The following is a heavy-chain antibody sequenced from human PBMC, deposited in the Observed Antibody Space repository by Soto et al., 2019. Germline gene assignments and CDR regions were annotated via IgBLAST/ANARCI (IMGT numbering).Heavy chain of an antibody. CDR2: IYHSGST. V-gene: IGHV4-30-2*01. CDR3: ARGEYYYDSSGLARGGAFDI. CDR1: GGSISSGGYY. J-gene: IGHJ3*02. Sequence: PSETLSLTCTVSGGSISSGGYYWSWIRQPPGKGLEWIGYIYHSGSTYYNPSLKSRVTISVDRSKNQFSLKLSSVTAADTAVYYCARGEYYYDSSGLARGGAFDIWGQGTMVTVSS. D-gene: IGHD3-22*01.